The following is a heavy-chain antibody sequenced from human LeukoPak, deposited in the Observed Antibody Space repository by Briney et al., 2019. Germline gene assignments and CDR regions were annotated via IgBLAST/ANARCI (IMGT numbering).Heavy chain of an antibody. J-gene: IGHJ4*02. V-gene: IGHV5-51*01. Sequence: GESLKISCKASGYSFSSYWVAWVRQMPGKGLEWMGIIYPGDSDTRYSPSFQGQVTISADKSISTAYLQWSSLKASDTAMYYCASKVGATMIYYWGQGTLVTVSS. CDR1: GYSFSSYW. CDR3: ASKVGATMIYY. D-gene: IGHD1-26*01. CDR2: IYPGDSDT.